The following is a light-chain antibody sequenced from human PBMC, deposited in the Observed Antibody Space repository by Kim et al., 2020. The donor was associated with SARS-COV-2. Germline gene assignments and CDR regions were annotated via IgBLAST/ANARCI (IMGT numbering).Light chain of an antibody. Sequence: ACVGDRVTITCRASQSISGWLAWYQQRPGKPPNLLIYKASTLQSGVPSRFSGTRSGTEFTLTISSLQPDDFATYYCHHYTSYSEAFGQGTKVDIK. CDR1: QSISGW. CDR2: KAS. J-gene: IGKJ1*01. V-gene: IGKV1-5*03. CDR3: HHYTSYSEA.